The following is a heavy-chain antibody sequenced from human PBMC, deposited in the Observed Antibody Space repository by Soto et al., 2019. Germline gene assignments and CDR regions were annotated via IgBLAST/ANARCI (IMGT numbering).Heavy chain of an antibody. CDR3: AKVRAVTTSRLYYFDY. J-gene: IGHJ4*02. D-gene: IGHD4-17*01. CDR2: ISGSGGST. CDR1: GFTFSSYA. Sequence: EVQLLESGGGLVQPGGSLRLSCAASGFTFSSYAMSWVRQAPGKGLEWVSAISGSGGSTYYADSVKGRFTISRDNSKNTLYLQMNSLRAEDRAVYYCAKVRAVTTSRLYYFDYWGQGTLVTVSS. V-gene: IGHV3-23*01.